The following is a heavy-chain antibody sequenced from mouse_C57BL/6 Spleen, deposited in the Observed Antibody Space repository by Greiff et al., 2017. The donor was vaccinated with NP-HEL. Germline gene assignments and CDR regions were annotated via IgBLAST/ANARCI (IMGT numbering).Heavy chain of an antibody. CDR1: GYTFTDYY. D-gene: IGHD2-12*01. V-gene: IGHV1-26*01. CDR3: ARGRQNLYYAMDY. J-gene: IGHJ4*01. CDR2: INPNNGGT. Sequence: VQLQQSGPELVKPGASVKISCKASGYTFTDYYMNWVKQSHGKSLEWIGDINPNNGGTSYNQQFKGKATLTVDKSSSTAYMELRSLTSEDSAVYYCARGRQNLYYAMDYWGQGTSVTVSS.